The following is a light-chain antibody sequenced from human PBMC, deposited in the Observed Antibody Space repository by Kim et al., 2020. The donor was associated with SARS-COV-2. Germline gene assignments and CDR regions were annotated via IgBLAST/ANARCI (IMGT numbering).Light chain of an antibody. Sequence: SVSPGQTASITCSGDKLGDKYACWYQQKPGQSPVLVIYQDSKRPSGIPERFSGSNSGNTATLTISGTQAMDEADYYCQAWDSSKEVFGGGTKLTVL. J-gene: IGLJ2*01. V-gene: IGLV3-1*01. CDR3: QAWDSSKEV. CDR2: QDS. CDR1: KLGDKY.